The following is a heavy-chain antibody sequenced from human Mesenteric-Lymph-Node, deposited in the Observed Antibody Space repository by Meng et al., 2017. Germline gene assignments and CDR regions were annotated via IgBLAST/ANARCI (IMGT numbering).Heavy chain of an antibody. CDR1: GFTFSSYW. J-gene: IGHJ1*01. D-gene: IGHD2-15*01. V-gene: IGHV3-74*01. CDR3: ARTKGWYPSEH. Sequence: GGSLRLSCAASGFTFSSYWMHWVRQAPGKGLVWVSRINSDGSSTSYADSVKGRFTISRDNAKNSLYLQMNSLRAEDTAVYYCARTKGWYPSEHWGQGTLVTVSS. CDR2: INSDGSST.